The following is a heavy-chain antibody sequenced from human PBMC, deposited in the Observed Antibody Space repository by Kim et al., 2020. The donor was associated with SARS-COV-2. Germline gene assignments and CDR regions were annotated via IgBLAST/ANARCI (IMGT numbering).Heavy chain of an antibody. CDR2: INTNTGNP. CDR3: ARDVGSGWYPRWFDP. D-gene: IGHD6-19*01. J-gene: IGHJ5*02. CDR1: GYTFTSYA. Sequence: ASVKVSCKASGYTFTSYAMNWVRQAPGQGLEWMGWINTNTGNPTYAQGFTGRFVFSLDTSVSTAYLQISSLKAEDTAVYYCARDVGSGWYPRWFDPWAREPWSPSPQ. V-gene: IGHV7-4-1*02.